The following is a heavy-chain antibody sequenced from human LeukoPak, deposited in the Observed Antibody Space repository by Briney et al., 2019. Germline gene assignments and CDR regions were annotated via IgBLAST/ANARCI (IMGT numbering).Heavy chain of an antibody. V-gene: IGHV1-46*03. CDR1: GYTFTNYY. Sequence: ASVKVSCKASGYTFTNYYMHWVRQAPGQGLEWMGTVNPSDGTTLYAQKFQGRVTMTRDTSTSTLYMELSSLRSQDAALYYCALEYVLGRYYCHYWGQGPLVTVSS. CDR3: ALEYVLGRYYCHY. J-gene: IGHJ4*02. D-gene: IGHD3-16*01. CDR2: VNPSDGTT.